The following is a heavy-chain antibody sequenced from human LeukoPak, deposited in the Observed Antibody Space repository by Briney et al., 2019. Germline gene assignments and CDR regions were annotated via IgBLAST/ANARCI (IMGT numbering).Heavy chain of an antibody. CDR3: AKPIGRDGYVQAPDY. CDR2: IKYDGSEK. CDR1: AFTFSTSW. J-gene: IGHJ4*02. Sequence: TWGSLRRSGAASAFTFSTSWMTWVRQAPRNGLEWVAIIKYDGSEKYYVDSVKGRFTISRDNAKNSLSLQMNSLRAEDTAVYYCAKPIGRDGYVQAPDYWGQGTLVTVSS. D-gene: IGHD5-24*01. V-gene: IGHV3-7*01.